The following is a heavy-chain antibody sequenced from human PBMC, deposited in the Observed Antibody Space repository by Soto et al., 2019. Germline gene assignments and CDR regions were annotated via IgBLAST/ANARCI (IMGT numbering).Heavy chain of an antibody. CDR2: IGPESGAT. J-gene: IGHJ4*02. Sequence: GASVKVSCKASGYTFTGHYIHGVRQAPEQGPEWMGEIGPESGATRYAQKFQGRVTMTRDTSITTVYMELKNLSPDDTAVYYCGRGRSGQIVVFYWGQGTPVTVSS. D-gene: IGHD1-26*01. V-gene: IGHV1-2*02. CDR1: GYTFTGHY. CDR3: GRGRSGQIVVFY.